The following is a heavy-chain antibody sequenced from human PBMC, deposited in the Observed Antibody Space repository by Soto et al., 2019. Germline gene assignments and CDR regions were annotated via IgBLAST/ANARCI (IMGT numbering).Heavy chain of an antibody. J-gene: IGHJ4*02. D-gene: IGHD6-19*01. CDR3: AKDSSGWYDY. CDR2: ISGSGGST. Sequence: GGSLRLSCAASGFTVSSNYMSWVRQAPGKGLEWVSVISGSGGSTYYADSVKGRFTISRDNSKNTLYLQMNSLRAEDTAVYYCAKDSSGWYDYWGQGTLVTVSS. V-gene: IGHV3-23*01. CDR1: GFTVSSNY.